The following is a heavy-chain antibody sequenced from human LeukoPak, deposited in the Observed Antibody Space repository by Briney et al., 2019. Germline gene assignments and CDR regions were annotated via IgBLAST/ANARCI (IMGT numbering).Heavy chain of an antibody. D-gene: IGHD3-10*01. CDR1: GFTFSNYW. Sequence: GSLRLSCAASGFTFSNYWMSWVRQAPGKGLEWVADIKRHGIEKHYVDAVKGRFTISRDNAKNSLYLQMNSLRAEDTAVYYCVLNMVGGQIFDFWGQGTLVTVSS. CDR3: VLNMVGGQIFDF. J-gene: IGHJ4*02. V-gene: IGHV3-7*01. CDR2: IKRHGIEK.